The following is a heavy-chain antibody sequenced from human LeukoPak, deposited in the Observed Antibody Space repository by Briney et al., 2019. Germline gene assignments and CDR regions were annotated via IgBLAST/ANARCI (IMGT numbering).Heavy chain of an antibody. V-gene: IGHV3-23*01. CDR3: AKDLVVYDYVWGSYRPYFDY. J-gene: IGHJ4*02. CDR2: ISGSGGST. CDR1: GFPFSSYA. D-gene: IGHD3-16*02. Sequence: GGSLRLSCAASGFPFSSYAMTWVRQAPGKGLEWVSAISGSGGSTYYADSVKGRFTISRDNSKNTLYLQMNSLRAEDTAVYYCAKDLVVYDYVWGSYRPYFDYWGQGTLVTVSS.